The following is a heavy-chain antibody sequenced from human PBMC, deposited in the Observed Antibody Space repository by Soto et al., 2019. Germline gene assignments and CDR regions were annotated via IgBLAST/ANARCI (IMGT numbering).Heavy chain of an antibody. CDR3: AKDHSGRWS. CDR2: ISYDGSNK. D-gene: IGHD6-19*01. Sequence: QVQLVESGGGVVQPGRSLRLSCAASGFTFSSYGMHWVRQAPGKGLEWVAVISYDGSNKYYADSVKGRFTISRDNSKNTLYLQMNSLRAEDTAVYYCAKDHSGRWSWGQGTLVTVSS. J-gene: IGHJ5*02. V-gene: IGHV3-30*18. CDR1: GFTFSSYG.